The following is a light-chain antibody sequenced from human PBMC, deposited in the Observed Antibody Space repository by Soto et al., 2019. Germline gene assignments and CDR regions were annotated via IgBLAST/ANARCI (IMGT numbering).Light chain of an antibody. J-gene: IGKJ1*01. CDR3: QQYNNWPWT. V-gene: IGKV3-15*01. CDR1: QSVSSD. CDR2: DAS. Sequence: EIVMTQSPATLSLSPGERATLSFRASQSVSSDLAWYQQKPGQAPRLLIYDASTRATGISARFSGSGSGTEFTLTISSLQSEDFAFYYCQQYNNWPWTFGQGTKVDI.